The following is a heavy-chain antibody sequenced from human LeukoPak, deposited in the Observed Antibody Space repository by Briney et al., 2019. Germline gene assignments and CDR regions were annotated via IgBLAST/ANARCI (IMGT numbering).Heavy chain of an antibody. CDR3: AKTVTGSGSYYFDY. CDR1: GFTFSSYA. D-gene: IGHD3-10*01. J-gene: IGHJ4*02. V-gene: IGHV3-23*01. Sequence: GGSLRLSCAASGFTFSSYAMIWVRQAPGKGLEWVSAISGSGGSTYYADSVKGRFTISRDNSKNTLYLQMNSLRAEDTAVYYCAKTVTGSGSYYFDYWGQGTLVTVSS. CDR2: ISGSGGST.